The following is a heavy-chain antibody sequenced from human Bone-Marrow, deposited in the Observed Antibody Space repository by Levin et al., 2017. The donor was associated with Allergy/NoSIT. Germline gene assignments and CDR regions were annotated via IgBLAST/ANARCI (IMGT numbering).Heavy chain of an antibody. J-gene: IGHJ5*02. CDR3: AREAGSDYFDSSGFQTWFDP. Sequence: PVASVKVSCKASGYTFTKYHMHWVRQAPGQGLEWMGKINPSGGSATYAQMFQGTVTMTRDTSTSTFYMELSSLRSEDTAVYYCAREAGSDYFDSSGFQTWFDPWGQGTLVSVSS. D-gene: IGHD3-22*01. V-gene: IGHV1-46*01. CDR1: GYTFTKYH. CDR2: INPSGGSA.